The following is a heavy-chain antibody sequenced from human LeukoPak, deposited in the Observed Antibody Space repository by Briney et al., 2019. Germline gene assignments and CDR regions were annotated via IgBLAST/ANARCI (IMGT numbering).Heavy chain of an antibody. V-gene: IGHV4-38-2*01. CDR1: GYFISSAYY. Sequence: PSETLSLTCAVSGYFISSAYYGGWIRQPPGKGLEWIATISHSGSTYYNPSLKSRVTISADTSQNQHSLKLSSVTAADTAVYYCARVNTVMATFDYWGQGTPVTVSS. D-gene: IGHD4-11*01. CDR3: ARVNTVMATFDY. J-gene: IGHJ4*02. CDR2: ISHSGST.